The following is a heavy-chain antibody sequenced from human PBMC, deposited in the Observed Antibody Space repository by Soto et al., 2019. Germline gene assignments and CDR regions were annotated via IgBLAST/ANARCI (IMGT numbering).Heavy chain of an antibody. Sequence: GGSLRLSCAASIFTFTSEVMRGVRQAPGKGLEWVAVIWYDTCNKHYADSVNARFTIASDNSNNTLHLHTNSLSAEATAVYYCERDQDYDFWTGYHDYWGQGTLVTVSS. V-gene: IGHV3-33*01. D-gene: IGHD3-3*01. CDR1: IFTFTSEV. CDR2: IWYDTCNK. CDR3: ERDQDYDFWTGYHDY. J-gene: IGHJ4*02.